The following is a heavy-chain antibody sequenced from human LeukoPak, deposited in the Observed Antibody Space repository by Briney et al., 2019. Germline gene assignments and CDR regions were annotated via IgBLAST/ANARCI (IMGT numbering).Heavy chain of an antibody. J-gene: IGHJ4*02. V-gene: IGHV4-59*08. D-gene: IGHD1-7*01. CDR3: ASAELRRAQGY. CDR1: GGSISSYY. Sequence: SETLSLTCTVSGGSISSYYWSWIRQPPGKGLEWIGYIYYSGSTNYNPSLKSRVTISVDTSKNQFSLKLSSVTAADTAVYYCASAELRRAQGYWGQGTLVTVSS. CDR2: IYYSGST.